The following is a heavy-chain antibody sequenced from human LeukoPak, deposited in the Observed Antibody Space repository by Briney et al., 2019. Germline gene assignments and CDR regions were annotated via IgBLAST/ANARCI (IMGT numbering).Heavy chain of an antibody. V-gene: IGHV3-23*01. J-gene: IGHJ4*02. CDR1: GFTFSTYT. Sequence: GGSLRLSCAASGFTFSTYTMNWVRQAPGKGLEWVSAIIGSGETYYADSVKGRFTISRDNSKSTLYLQMNGLRAEDTAVYYCAKDKVPDGRWDVDYWGLGTPVTVSS. D-gene: IGHD1-26*01. CDR3: AKDKVPDGRWDVDY. CDR2: IIGSGET.